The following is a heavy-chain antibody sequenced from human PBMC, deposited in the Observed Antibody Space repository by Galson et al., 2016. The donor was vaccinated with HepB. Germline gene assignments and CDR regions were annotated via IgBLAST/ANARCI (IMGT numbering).Heavy chain of an antibody. J-gene: IGHJ4*02. Sequence: SETLSLTCSVSGGSIICNSYYWGWIRQPPGKGLEWIGSVFHTGTTYYNPSLQSRVTISVDTSKNQFSLRVTSVTAADTAVYYCARLLAAIVGDDYWGQGTLVTGSS. V-gene: IGHV4-39*01. CDR1: GGSIICNSYY. CDR2: VFHTGTT. D-gene: IGHD3-10*01. CDR3: ARLLAAIVGDDY.